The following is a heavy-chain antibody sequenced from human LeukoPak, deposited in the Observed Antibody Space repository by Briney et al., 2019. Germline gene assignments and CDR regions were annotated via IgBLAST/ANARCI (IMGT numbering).Heavy chain of an antibody. V-gene: IGHV4-59*01. CDR3: AREYNYYDSSGWDAFEI. J-gene: IGHJ3*02. CDR1: GGSISTYY. CDR2: IYYSGST. Sequence: SETLSLTCTVSGGSISTYYWNWIRQPPGKGLEWIGYIYYSGSTNYNPSLTGRVTISVDTSKNQFSLKLSSVTATDTAVYYCAREYNYYDSSGWDAFEIWGQGTMVTVSS. D-gene: IGHD3-22*01.